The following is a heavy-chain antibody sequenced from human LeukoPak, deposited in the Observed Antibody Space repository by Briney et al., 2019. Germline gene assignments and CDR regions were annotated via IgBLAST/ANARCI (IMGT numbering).Heavy chain of an antibody. CDR3: ARRITSGPRRYDVRNFDY. CDR1: GFTFSSYG. D-gene: IGHD5-12*01. CDR2: IRYDGSNK. Sequence: PGGSLRLSCAASGFTFSSYGMYWVRQAPGKGLGRVAFIRYDGSNKYCADSVKGRFTNSRDNAKNSLYLQMNSLRAEDTAVYYCARRITSGPRRYDVRNFDYWGQGTPVTVSS. V-gene: IGHV3-30*02. J-gene: IGHJ4*02.